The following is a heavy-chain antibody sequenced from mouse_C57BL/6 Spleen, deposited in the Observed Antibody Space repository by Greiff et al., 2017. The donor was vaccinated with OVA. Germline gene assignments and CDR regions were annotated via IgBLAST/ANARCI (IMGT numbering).Heavy chain of an antibody. Sequence: EPGGGLVQPKGSLKLSCAASGFSFNTYAMNWVRQAPGKGLEWVARIRSKSNNYATYYADSVKDRFTISRDDSESMLYLQMNNLKTEDTAMYYCVRQRYAMDYWGQGTSVTVSS. V-gene: IGHV10-1*01. CDR1: GFSFNTYA. CDR3: VRQRYAMDY. J-gene: IGHJ4*01. CDR2: IRSKSNNYAT.